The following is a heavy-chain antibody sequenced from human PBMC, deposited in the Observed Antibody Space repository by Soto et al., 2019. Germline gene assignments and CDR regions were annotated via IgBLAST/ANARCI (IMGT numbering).Heavy chain of an antibody. D-gene: IGHD6-19*01. CDR2: ISSSGDTI. V-gene: IGHV3-11*01. Sequence: QVQLVESGGGLVKPGGSLRLSCAASGFTFRDYHMRWIRQAPGKGLEGVLYISSSGDTIYYADSVNGRFTISRDNAKNSLYLQMNSLRAEDTAVYYCATRDHSGWYDLAEYFHHWGQGTLVTVSS. CDR3: ATRDHSGWYDLAEYFHH. CDR1: GFTFRDYH. J-gene: IGHJ1*01.